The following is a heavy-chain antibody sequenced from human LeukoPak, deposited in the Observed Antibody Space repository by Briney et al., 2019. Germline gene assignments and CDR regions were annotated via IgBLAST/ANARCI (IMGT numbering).Heavy chain of an antibody. V-gene: IGHV5-51*01. CDR3: ARQSTTVGATTTLGY. J-gene: IGHJ4*02. Sequence: GESLKISCKGSGYSFTTYWIGWVRQMPGKGLEWMGIIYPGDSDTRYSPSFQGQVTISADKSISTAYLQWNSLKASDTAMYYCARQSTTVGATTTLGYWGQGTLVTVS. CDR1: GYSFTTYW. CDR2: IYPGDSDT. D-gene: IGHD1-26*01.